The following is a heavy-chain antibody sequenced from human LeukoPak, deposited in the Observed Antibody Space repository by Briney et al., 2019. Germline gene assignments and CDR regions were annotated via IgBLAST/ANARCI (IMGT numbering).Heavy chain of an antibody. D-gene: IGHD6-19*01. J-gene: IGHJ4*02. CDR1: GFTFRSYG. CDR2: IWYDGSNI. V-gene: IGHV3-33*01. Sequence: PGGSLRLSCAASGFTFRSYGMHWVRQAPGKGLEWLAVIWYDGSNIYYADSVKGRFAISRDNSKNTLYLLLNSLRAEDTAVYYCAREAEQWLVGNYFDYWGQGTLVTVSS. CDR3: AREAEQWLVGNYFDY.